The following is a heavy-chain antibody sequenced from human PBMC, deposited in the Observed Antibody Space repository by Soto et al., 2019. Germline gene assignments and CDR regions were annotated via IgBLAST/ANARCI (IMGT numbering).Heavy chain of an antibody. CDR2: IYYSGST. CDR1: VDSISSRSYY. V-gene: IGHV4-39*01. J-gene: IGHJ4*02. D-gene: IGHD2-21*02. Sequence: PSETLSLTCTFTVDSISSRSYYCGWIRQPPGKGLEWIGSIYYSGSTYNNPSLRSRVSMSIDTSKDQFSLKLESVTAADTALYFCARQRTSVVTPAYFDVWGPGSLVSVS. CDR3: ARQRTSVVTPAYFDV.